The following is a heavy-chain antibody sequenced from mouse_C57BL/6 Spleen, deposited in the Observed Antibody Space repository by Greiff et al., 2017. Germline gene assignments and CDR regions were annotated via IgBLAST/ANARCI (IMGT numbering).Heavy chain of an antibody. CDR2: INPDNGGT. CDR1: GYTFTDYY. CDR3: ARDSSGDYTMDY. V-gene: IGHV1-19*01. D-gene: IGHD3-2*02. Sequence: VHVKQSGPVLVKPGASVKMSCKASGYTFTDYYMNWVKQSHGKGLEWIGVINPDNGGTSYNQKFKGKATMTVDKSSSTAYMELNSLTSEDSAVYYCARDSSGDYTMDYWGQGTSVTVSS. J-gene: IGHJ4*01.